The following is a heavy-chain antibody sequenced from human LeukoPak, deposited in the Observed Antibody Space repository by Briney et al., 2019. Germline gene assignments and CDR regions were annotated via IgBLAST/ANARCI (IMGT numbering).Heavy chain of an antibody. Sequence: ASVKVSCKASGYTFTGYYMHWVRQAPGQGLEWMGWINPNSGGTNYAQKFQGRVTMTRDTPISTAYMELSRLRSDDTAVYYCARDVTIFGARDAFDIWGQGTMVTVSS. CDR3: ARDVTIFGARDAFDI. CDR1: GYTFTGYY. CDR2: INPNSGGT. J-gene: IGHJ3*02. D-gene: IGHD3-3*01. V-gene: IGHV1-2*02.